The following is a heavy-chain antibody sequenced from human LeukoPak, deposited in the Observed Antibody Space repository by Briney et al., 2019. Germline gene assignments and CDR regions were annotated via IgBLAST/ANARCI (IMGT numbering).Heavy chain of an antibody. CDR1: GYTFTGYY. Sequence: ASVTVSCKASGYTFTGYYMHWVRQAPGQGLEWMGWINPNSGGTNYAQKFQGRVTMTRDTSISTAYMELSRLRSDDTAVYYCARVQWLIKEIDYWGQGTLVTVSS. J-gene: IGHJ4*02. CDR3: ARVQWLIKEIDY. V-gene: IGHV1-2*02. D-gene: IGHD6-19*01. CDR2: INPNSGGT.